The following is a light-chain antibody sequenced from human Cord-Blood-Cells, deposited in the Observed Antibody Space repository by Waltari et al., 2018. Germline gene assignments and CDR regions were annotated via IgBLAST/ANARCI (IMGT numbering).Light chain of an antibody. CDR2: WAS. V-gene: IGKV4-1*01. CDR3: QQYYSTPPT. J-gene: IGKJ4*01. Sequence: DIVMPQSPDSLAGSLGERATINCKSSQSVLYSSNNKNYLAWYQQKPGQPPKLLIYWASTRESGVPDRFSGSGSGTDFTLTISSLQAEDVAGYYCQQYYSTPPTFGGGTKVEIK. CDR1: QSVLYSSNNKNY.